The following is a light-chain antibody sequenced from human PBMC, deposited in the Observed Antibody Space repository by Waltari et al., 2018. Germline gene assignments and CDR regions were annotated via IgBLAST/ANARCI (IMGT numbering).Light chain of an antibody. CDR2: WAS. J-gene: IGKJ4*01. Sequence: DVVMTQSPDSLAVSLGERATIHCKSSQSVLYSSNNKNYLAWYQQKPGQPPKLLLYWASTRASGAPDRFSGSGSGTDFTLKISRVEAEDVGVYYCMQTLQFPITFGGGTKVEI. CDR1: QSVLYSSNNKNY. CDR3: MQTLQFPIT. V-gene: IGKV4-1*01.